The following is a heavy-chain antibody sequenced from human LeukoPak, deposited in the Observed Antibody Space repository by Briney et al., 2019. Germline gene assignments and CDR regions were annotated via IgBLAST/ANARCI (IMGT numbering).Heavy chain of an antibody. CDR1: GFTFSSYS. J-gene: IGHJ4*02. V-gene: IGHV3-23*01. CDR3: AKGGTMTTKDY. CDR2: ISGSGDTT. D-gene: IGHD4-17*01. Sequence: GGSLRLSCAASGFTFSSYSMRWVRQAPGKGLEWVSSISGSGDTTYYADSAKGRFTTSRDNSKNTVYLQMNSLRAEDTAVYYCAKGGTMTTKDYWGQGTLVTVSS.